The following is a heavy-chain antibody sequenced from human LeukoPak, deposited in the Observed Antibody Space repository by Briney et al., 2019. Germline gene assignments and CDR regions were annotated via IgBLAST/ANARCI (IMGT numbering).Heavy chain of an antibody. Sequence: SETLSLTCTVSGGSISSSNYYWGWIRQPPGKGLEWIGIIHCSGSTYYNASLKSRVTISVDTSNNQFSLKLSSVTAADTAVYYCARSRITIFGVVLRIDYWGQGTLVTVSS. CDR1: GGSISSSNYY. CDR3: ARSRITIFGVVLRIDY. CDR2: IHCSGST. V-gene: IGHV4-39*07. J-gene: IGHJ4*02. D-gene: IGHD3-3*01.